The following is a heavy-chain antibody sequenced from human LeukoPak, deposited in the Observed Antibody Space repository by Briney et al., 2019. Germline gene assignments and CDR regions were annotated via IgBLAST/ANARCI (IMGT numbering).Heavy chain of an antibody. Sequence: PSETLSLTCTVSGGSISSSSYYWGRIRQPPGKGLEWIGSIYYSGSTYYNPSLKSRVTISVDTSKNQFSLKLSSVTAADTAVYYCARHSDIVATIVWGYFDYWGQGTLVTVSS. CDR1: GGSISSSSYY. J-gene: IGHJ4*02. CDR3: ARHSDIVATIVWGYFDY. CDR2: IYYSGST. D-gene: IGHD5-12*01. V-gene: IGHV4-39*01.